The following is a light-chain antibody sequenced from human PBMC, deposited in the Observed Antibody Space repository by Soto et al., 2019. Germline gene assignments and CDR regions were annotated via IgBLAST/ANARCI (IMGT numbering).Light chain of an antibody. CDR1: QRVGND. CDR2: GAS. J-gene: IGKJ1*01. Sequence: ETVMKQSPATLSVSPGQGATLSCRASQRVGNDLAWYQQKPGQAPRLLIYGASSRATGIPDRFSGSGSGTDFTLTISRLEPEDFAVYYCQQYGSSQTFGQGTKVDIK. V-gene: IGKV3-20*01. CDR3: QQYGSSQT.